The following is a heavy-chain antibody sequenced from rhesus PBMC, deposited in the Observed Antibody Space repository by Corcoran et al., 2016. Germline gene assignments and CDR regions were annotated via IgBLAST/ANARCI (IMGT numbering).Heavy chain of an antibody. CDR1: GGSISSSY. V-gene: IGHV4-169*01. D-gene: IGHD2-21*01. CDR2: NNGSGSST. CDR3: ARGRISGSR. Sequence: QLQLQESGPGLVKPSETLSVTCAVSGGSISSSYWSWIRQAPGKGLEWIGYNNGSGSSTNYNPSLKSRVHLSVDTSKTQLSLKLSSVTTADTAVYYCARGRISGSRWGQGVLVTVSS. J-gene: IGHJ4*01.